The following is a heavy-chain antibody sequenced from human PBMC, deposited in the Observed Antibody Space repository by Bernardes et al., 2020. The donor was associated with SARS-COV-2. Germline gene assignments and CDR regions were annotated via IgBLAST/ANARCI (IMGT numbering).Heavy chain of an antibody. Sequence: GGSLRLSCAASGFTFSSYAMSWVRQAPGKGLEWVSGISGSGGSTDHADSVKGRFTISRDNSKNTLYLQMNSLRVEDTAVYYCAKDSVYYYDSSGYPNWGQGTLVTVSS. J-gene: IGHJ4*02. D-gene: IGHD3-22*01. CDR2: ISGSGGST. V-gene: IGHV3-23*01. CDR1: GFTFSSYA. CDR3: AKDSVYYYDSSGYPN.